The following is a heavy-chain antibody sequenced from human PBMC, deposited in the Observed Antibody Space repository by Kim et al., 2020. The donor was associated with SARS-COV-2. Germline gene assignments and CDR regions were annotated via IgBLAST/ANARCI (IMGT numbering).Heavy chain of an antibody. J-gene: IGHJ5*02. CDR2: IYYSGST. D-gene: IGHD3-22*01. Sequence: SETLSLTCTVSGGSISSGGYYWSWIRQHPGKGLEWIGYIYYSGSTYYNPSLKSRVTISVDTSKNQFSLKLSSVTAADTAVYYCARDDSSKWLWGGPHWFDPWGQGTLVTVSS. CDR3: ARDDSSKWLWGGPHWFDP. CDR1: GGSISSGGYY. V-gene: IGHV4-31*03.